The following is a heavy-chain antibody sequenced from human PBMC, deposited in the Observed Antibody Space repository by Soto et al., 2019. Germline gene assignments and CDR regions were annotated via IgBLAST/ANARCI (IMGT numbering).Heavy chain of an antibody. CDR1: GGSFSGYY. CDR3: ARVRMVRGALKKNWFDP. D-gene: IGHD3-10*01. J-gene: IGHJ5*02. CDR2: INHSGST. V-gene: IGHV4-34*01. Sequence: SETLSLTCAVYGGSFSGYYWSWIRQPPGKGLEWIGEINHSGSTNYNPSLKSRVTISVDTSKNQFSLKLSSVTAADTAVYYCARVRMVRGALKKNWFDPWGQGTLVTVSS.